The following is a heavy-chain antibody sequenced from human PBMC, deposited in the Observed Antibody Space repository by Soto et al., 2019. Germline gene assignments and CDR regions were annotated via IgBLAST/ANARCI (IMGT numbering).Heavy chain of an antibody. J-gene: IGHJ6*02. CDR3: AAGYTGPTVKVLTFYYYYGMDV. CDR2: IVVGSGNT. V-gene: IGHV1-58*01. CDR1: GFTFTSSA. D-gene: IGHD4-4*01. Sequence: ASVKVSCKASGFTFTSSAVQWVRQARGQRLEWIGWIVVGSGNTNYAQKFQERVTITRDMSTSTAYMELSSLRSVDTSVYYCAAGYTGPTVKVLTFYYYYGMDVWGQGTTVTVSS.